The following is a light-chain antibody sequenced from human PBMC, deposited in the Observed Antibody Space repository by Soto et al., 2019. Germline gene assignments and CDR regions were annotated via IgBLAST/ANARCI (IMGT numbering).Light chain of an antibody. CDR3: QQYGSSGT. CDR1: QSVSTR. Sequence: EIVMTQSPATLSVSPGERATFSCRASQSVSTRLAWYQHKPGQAPRLLISGASTGATGIPPRFSGSGSGTDFTLTVSRLEPEDFAVYYCQQYGSSGTFGQGTKVDI. J-gene: IGKJ1*01. CDR2: GAS. V-gene: IGKV3-15*01.